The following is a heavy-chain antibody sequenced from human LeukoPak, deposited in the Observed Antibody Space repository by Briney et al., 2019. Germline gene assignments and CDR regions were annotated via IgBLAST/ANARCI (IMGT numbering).Heavy chain of an antibody. CDR1: GYTFSAYY. CDR3: ARGPSDASFDY. CDR2: INPINGGI. Sequence: ASVKVSCKTSGYTFSAYYIHWMRQAPGQGFEWMGWINPINGGIRVAQKFQGRVTMTRDTSMNTVYVELSGLLTDDTAVYFCARGPSDASFDYGGQGTLVTVSA. J-gene: IGHJ4*02. V-gene: IGHV1-2*02. D-gene: IGHD1-26*01.